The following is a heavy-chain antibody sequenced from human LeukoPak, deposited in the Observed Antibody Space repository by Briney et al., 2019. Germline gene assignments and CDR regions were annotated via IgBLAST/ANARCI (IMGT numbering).Heavy chain of an antibody. Sequence: GGSLRLSCAASGFTFSSYSMNWVRQAPGKGLEWVSRINSDGSSTSYADSVKGRFTISRDNAKNTLYLQMNSLRAEDTAVYYCARDHSMIVDYWGQGTLVTVSS. CDR1: GFTFSSYS. D-gene: IGHD3-22*01. CDR3: ARDHSMIVDY. J-gene: IGHJ4*02. CDR2: INSDGSST. V-gene: IGHV3-74*01.